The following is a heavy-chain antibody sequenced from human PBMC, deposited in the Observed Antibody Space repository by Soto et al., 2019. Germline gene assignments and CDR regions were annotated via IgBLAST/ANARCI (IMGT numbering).Heavy chain of an antibody. CDR3: ASQQWGATNTPYYFDY. D-gene: IGHD6-19*01. CDR2: IFYSGFT. J-gene: IGHJ4*02. Sequence: PSETLSLTCTVSGHSISSSNYYWGWIRQPPGKGLEWIGSIFYSGFTYDNPSLKSRVTMSVDRSKNQFSLRLSSATAADTGVYYCASQQWGATNTPYYFDYWGQGTQVTVSS. CDR1: GHSISSSNYY. V-gene: IGHV4-39*01.